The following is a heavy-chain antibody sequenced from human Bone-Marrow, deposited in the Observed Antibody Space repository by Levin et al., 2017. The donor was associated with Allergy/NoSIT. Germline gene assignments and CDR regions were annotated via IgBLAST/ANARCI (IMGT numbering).Heavy chain of an antibody. CDR3: ARDAELGAYDIMTGAGFDP. CDR2: IYSSGST. Sequence: LRLSCTVSGGSISSGGYYWSWIRQNPEKGLEWIGHIYSSGSTYFNPSLRSRLSMSVDTSKNQFSLHLSSVNAADTAVYYCARDAELGAYDIMTGAGFDPWGQGTLVTVSS. V-gene: IGHV4-31*03. J-gene: IGHJ5*02. CDR1: GGSISSGGYY. D-gene: IGHD3-9*01.